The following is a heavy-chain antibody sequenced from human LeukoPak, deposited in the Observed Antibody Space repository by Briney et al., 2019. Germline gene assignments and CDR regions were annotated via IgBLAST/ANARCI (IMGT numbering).Heavy chain of an antibody. Sequence: SQTLSLTCVISGDSVSSHSATWNWLRQSPSRGLEWLGRKYYKFKWYNDYAVFVKSRLAMSPDTCKNQYSLQLNAVRPDDTGGYGCARDGAPCWDMDCYVRDIWPQETMDTV. CDR3: ARDGAPCWDMDCYVRDI. D-gene: IGHD3-10*02. V-gene: IGHV6-1*01. CDR1: GDSVSSHSAT. CDR2: KYYKFKWYN. J-gene: IGHJ3*02.